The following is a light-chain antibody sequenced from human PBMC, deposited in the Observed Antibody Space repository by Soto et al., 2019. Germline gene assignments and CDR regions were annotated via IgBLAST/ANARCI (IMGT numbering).Light chain of an antibody. V-gene: IGLV3-27*01. CDR1: VLAKKF. CDR3: YSATDKNMV. Sequence: SYELTQPSSVSVSPGQTARITCSGDVLAKKFARWFQQKPGQAPALVIYKDNERPSGIPERFSGSSSGTTVTLTISGAQVEDEADYYCYSATDKNMVFGGGTKLTVL. CDR2: KDN. J-gene: IGLJ2*01.